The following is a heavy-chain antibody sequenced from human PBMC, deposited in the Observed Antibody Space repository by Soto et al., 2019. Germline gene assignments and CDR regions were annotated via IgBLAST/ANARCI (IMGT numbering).Heavy chain of an antibody. CDR1: GFTFSSYS. V-gene: IGHV3-21*01. J-gene: IGHJ4*02. CDR2: ISRSSSYI. CDR3: ARDQQLEWLLYGDKRYSFDY. Sequence: EVQLVESGGGLVKPGGSLRLSCAASGFTFSSYSMNWVRQAPGKGLEWVSSISRSSSYIYYADSVKGRFTISRDNAKNSLYLQMNSLRAEDTAVYYCARDQQLEWLLYGDKRYSFDYWGQGTLVTVSS. D-gene: IGHD3-3*01.